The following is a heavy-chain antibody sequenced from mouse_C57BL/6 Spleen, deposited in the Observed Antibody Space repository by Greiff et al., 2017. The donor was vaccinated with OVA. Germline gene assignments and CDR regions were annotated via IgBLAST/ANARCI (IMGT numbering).Heavy chain of an antibody. CDR1: GISITTGNYR. CDR3: ARERDYYGWYFDV. CDR2: IYYSGTI. V-gene: IGHV3-5*01. Sequence: EVKLVESGPGLVKPSQTVFLTCTVTGISITTGNYRWSWIRQFPGNKLEWIGYIYYSGTITYNPSLTSRTTITRDTPKNQFFLEMNSLTAEDTATYYCARERDYYGWYFDVWGTGTTVTVSS. J-gene: IGHJ1*03. D-gene: IGHD1-1*01.